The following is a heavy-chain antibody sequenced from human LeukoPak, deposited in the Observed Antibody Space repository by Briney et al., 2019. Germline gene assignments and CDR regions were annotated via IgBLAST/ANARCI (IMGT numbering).Heavy chain of an antibody. CDR2: INPNSGGT. Sequence: ASVKVSCKASGYTFTGYYMHWVRQAPGQGLEWMGWINPNSGGTNYAQKFQGRVTMTRDTFISTAYMELSRLRSDDTAVYYCASPSAYYYDSSGYMRVWGQGTLVTVSS. V-gene: IGHV1-2*02. D-gene: IGHD3-22*01. J-gene: IGHJ4*02. CDR1: GYTFTGYY. CDR3: ASPSAYYYDSSGYMRV.